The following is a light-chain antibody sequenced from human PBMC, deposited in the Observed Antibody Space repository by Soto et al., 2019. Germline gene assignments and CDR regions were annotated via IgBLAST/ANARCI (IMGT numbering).Light chain of an antibody. CDR3: QHFGSSVWT. CDR2: ETS. Sequence: EIVLTQSPATLSLSPGEGATLSCGASQTVGSTCLDWFQQKPGLAPRLLMYETSSRATGIPDRFSGSGSGTDFTLTISRLEPEDFAVCYCQHFGSSVWTFGQGTKVEIK. V-gene: IGKV3D-20*01. J-gene: IGKJ1*01. CDR1: QTVGSTC.